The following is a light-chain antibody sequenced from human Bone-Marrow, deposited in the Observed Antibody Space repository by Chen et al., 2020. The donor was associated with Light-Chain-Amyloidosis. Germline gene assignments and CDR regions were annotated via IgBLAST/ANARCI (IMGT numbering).Light chain of an antibody. CDR3: AAWDDGLNGVL. Sequence: SYELTQPTSVSVSPGQTARITCSGDDLPTKYAYWYQQKPGQAPVLVIHRDTERPSGISERFSGSSSGTTATLTISGLQSDDEADYFCAAWDDGLNGVLFGGGTKLTVL. CDR1: DLPTKY. CDR2: RDT. V-gene: IGLV3-25*02. J-gene: IGLJ2*01.